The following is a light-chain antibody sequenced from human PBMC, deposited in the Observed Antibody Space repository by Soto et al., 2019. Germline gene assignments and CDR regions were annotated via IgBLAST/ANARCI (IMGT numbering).Light chain of an antibody. J-gene: IGLJ7*01. CDR3: QVWDSSSDPHAV. CDR1: NIRSKS. Sequence: SYELTQPPSVSVAPGKTARITCGGNNIRSKSVHWYQQKPGQAPVLVIYYDSDRPSGIPERFSGSNSGNTATLTISRVEAGDEADYYCQVWDSSSDPHAVFGGGTQLTVL. CDR2: YDS. V-gene: IGLV3-21*04.